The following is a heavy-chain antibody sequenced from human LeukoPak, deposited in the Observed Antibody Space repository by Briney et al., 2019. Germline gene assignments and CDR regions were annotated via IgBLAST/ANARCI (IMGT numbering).Heavy chain of an antibody. CDR2: ISYDGSNK. CDR3: ARGDYYDSSGYLDY. CDR1: GFTFSSYA. D-gene: IGHD3-22*01. V-gene: IGHV3-30*04. Sequence: GGSLRLSCAASGFTFSSYAMHWVRQAPGKGLEWVAVISYDGSNKYYADSVKGRFTISGDNSKKTLYLQMNSLRAEDTAVYYCARGDYYDSSGYLDYWGQGTLVTVSS. J-gene: IGHJ4*02.